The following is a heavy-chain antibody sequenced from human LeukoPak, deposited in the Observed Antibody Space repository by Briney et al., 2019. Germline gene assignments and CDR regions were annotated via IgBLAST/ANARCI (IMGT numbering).Heavy chain of an antibody. D-gene: IGHD3-22*01. CDR2: ISGGGSRT. V-gene: IGHV3-23*01. CDR3: QIPVITHFYSDY. CDR1: GFTFSSYA. J-gene: IGHJ4*02. Sequence: GGSLRLSCAASGFTFSSYAMSWVRQAPGKGLEWVSVISGGGSRTYYAASVKGRFTISRDNSENTLYLQMNSLRAEDTAVYYCQIPVITHFYSDYWGQGTLVTVSS.